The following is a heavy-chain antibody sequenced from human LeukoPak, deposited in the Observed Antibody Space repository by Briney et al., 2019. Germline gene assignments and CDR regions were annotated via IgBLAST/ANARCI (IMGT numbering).Heavy chain of an antibody. CDR3: AAQGFGELPHFDY. CDR1: GGSFSGYY. Sequence: SETLSLTCAVYGGSFSGYYWSWISQPPGKGLEWIGEINHSGSTNYNPSLKSRVTISVDTSKNQFSLKLSSVTAADTAVYYCAAQGFGELPHFDYWGQGTLVTVSS. J-gene: IGHJ4*02. CDR2: INHSGST. V-gene: IGHV4-34*01. D-gene: IGHD3-10*01.